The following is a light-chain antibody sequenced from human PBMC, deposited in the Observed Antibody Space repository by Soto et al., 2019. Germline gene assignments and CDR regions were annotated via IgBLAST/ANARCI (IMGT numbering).Light chain of an antibody. CDR2: EDN. J-gene: IGLJ1*01. CDR3: QSYDSTLSARYV. CDR1: TGSSASNS. Sequence: NFMLTQPHSVSESPGKTVSISCTGSTGSSASNSVQWYQQRPGSAPTTVIYEDNQRPSGVPDRFSASTSGTSASLAITGLQAEDEGDYYCQSYDSTLSARYVFGTGTKVTVL. V-gene: IGLV6-57*02.